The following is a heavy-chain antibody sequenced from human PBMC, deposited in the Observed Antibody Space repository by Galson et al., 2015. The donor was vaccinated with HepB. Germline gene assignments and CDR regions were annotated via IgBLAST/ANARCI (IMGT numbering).Heavy chain of an antibody. CDR2: IWYDGSNK. CDR3: ARDGWSAGRIQLGEELFDY. Sequence: SLRLSCAASGFTFSSYGMHWVRQAPGKGLEWVAVIWYDGSNKYYADSVKGRFTISRDNSKNTLYLQMNSLRAEDTAVYYCARDGWSAGRIQLGEELFDYWGQGTLVTVSS. J-gene: IGHJ4*02. D-gene: IGHD5-18*01. V-gene: IGHV3-33*01. CDR1: GFTFSSYG.